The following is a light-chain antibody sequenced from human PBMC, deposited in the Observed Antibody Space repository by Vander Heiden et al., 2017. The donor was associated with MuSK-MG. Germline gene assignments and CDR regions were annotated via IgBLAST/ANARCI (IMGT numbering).Light chain of an antibody. CDR1: QSVRSNY. V-gene: IGKV3-20*01. J-gene: IGKJ1*01. Sequence: EIVLTQSPGTLSLSPGERATLSCRASQSVRSNYLAWYQHKPGQAPKLLIYGASSRATGIPDRFSGSGSGTDFTLTISRLEPEDFAVYYCQQYRALPRTFGQGTKVEIK. CDR2: GAS. CDR3: QQYRALPRT.